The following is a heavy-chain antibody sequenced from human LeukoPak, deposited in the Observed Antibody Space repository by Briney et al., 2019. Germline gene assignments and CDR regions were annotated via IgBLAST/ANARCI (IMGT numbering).Heavy chain of an antibody. V-gene: IGHV3-21*01. J-gene: IGHJ4*02. CDR2: ISSSSSYI. Sequence: GGSLRLSCAASGFTFSSYAMHWVRQAPGKGLEWVSSISSSSSYIYYADSVKGRFTISRDNAKNSLYLQMNSLRAEDTAVYYCARANPRAPDYWGQGTLVTVSS. CDR3: ARANPRAPDY. CDR1: GFTFSSYA.